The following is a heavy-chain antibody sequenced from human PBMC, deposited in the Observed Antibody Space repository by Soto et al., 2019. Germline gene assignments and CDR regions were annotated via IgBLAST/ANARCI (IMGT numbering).Heavy chain of an antibody. J-gene: IGHJ4*02. CDR3: ARGDDSSGWYNYFDY. D-gene: IGHD6-19*01. CDR2: ISSSSSTI. Sequence: GGSLRLSCAASGFTSSTYTMNWVRQAPGKGLEWVSYISSSSSTIYYADSVKGRFTISRDNAKNSLYLQMNSLRDEDTAVYYCARGDDSSGWYNYFDYWGQGTLVTVSS. V-gene: IGHV3-48*02. CDR1: GFTSSTYT.